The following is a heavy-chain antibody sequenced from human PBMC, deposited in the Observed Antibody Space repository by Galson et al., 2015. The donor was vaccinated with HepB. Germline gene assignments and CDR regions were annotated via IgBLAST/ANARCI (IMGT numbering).Heavy chain of an antibody. CDR3: AKADSSSWRNYYGMDV. CDR2: ISWNSGSI. CDR1: GFTFDDYA. Sequence: SLRLSCAASGFTFDDYAMHWVRQAPGKGLEWVSGISWNSGSIGYADSVKGRFTISRDNAKNSLYLQMNSLRAEDTALYYCAKADSSSWRNYYGMDVWGQGTTVTVSS. J-gene: IGHJ6*02. D-gene: IGHD6-13*01. V-gene: IGHV3-9*01.